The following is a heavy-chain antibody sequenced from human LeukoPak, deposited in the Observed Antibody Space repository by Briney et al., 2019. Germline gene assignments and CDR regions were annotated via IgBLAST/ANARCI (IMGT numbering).Heavy chain of an antibody. Sequence: PSETLSLTCDVSGGSITQTNYWTWVRQPPGKGLEWIGYIYYSGSTNCNPSVKSRVAMSVDTSKKQFSLKLSSLTAADTAVYYCARGGTAVIAPYAFDIWGQGTMVTVSS. V-gene: IGHV4-59*01. CDR2: IYYSGST. CDR1: GGSITQTNY. D-gene: IGHD4-23*01. J-gene: IGHJ3*02. CDR3: ARGGTAVIAPYAFDI.